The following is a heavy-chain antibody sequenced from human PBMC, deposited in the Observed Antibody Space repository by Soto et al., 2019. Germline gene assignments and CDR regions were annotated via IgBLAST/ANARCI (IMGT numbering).Heavy chain of an antibody. CDR3: ARDLDGGSRAPHDAFDI. CDR2: IIPIFGTA. V-gene: IGHV1-69*13. Sequence: SVKVSCKASGGTFSSYAISWVRQAPGQGLEWMGGIIPIFGTANYAQKFQGRVTITADESTSTAYMELSSLRSEDTAVYYCARDLDGGSRAPHDAFDIWGQGTMVTVSS. J-gene: IGHJ3*02. D-gene: IGHD1-26*01. CDR1: GGTFSSYA.